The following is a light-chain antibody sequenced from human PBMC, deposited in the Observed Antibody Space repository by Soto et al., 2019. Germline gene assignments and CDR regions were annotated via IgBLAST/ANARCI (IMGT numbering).Light chain of an antibody. V-gene: IGKV2-28*01. J-gene: IGKJ3*01. CDR1: QSLVHDNGNNY. Sequence: DIVITQSPLSLPVTPGEPDSISCKASQSLVHDNGNNYLDWYLQKPGQSPQLLIYLGSNRASGVPDRFSGSGSCTVFTLKISRVEAEDVGIYYCMQSLQSFTFGPGTKVDI. CDR2: LGS. CDR3: MQSLQSFT.